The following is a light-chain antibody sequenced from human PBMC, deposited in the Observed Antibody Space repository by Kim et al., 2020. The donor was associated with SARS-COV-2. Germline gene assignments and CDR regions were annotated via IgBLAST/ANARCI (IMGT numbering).Light chain of an antibody. Sequence: AIQLTQSPSSLSASVGDRVTITCRASQGISSALAWYQQKPGKAPKLLIYDASSLESGVPSRFSGSGSGTDFTLTISSLQPEDFVTYYCQQFNSYPTFGGGTKVDIK. V-gene: IGKV1-13*02. CDR3: QQFNSYPT. CDR2: DAS. J-gene: IGKJ4*01. CDR1: QGISSA.